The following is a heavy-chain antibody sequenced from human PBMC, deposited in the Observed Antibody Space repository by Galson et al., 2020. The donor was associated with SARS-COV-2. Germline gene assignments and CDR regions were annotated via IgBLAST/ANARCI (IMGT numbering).Heavy chain of an antibody. CDR3: AKEGADCGADCRGYFDL. J-gene: IGHJ2*01. Sequence: GESLKISCVASEFTFRNYAVSWVRQAPGKGLEWVSVISGRSTTIHYADSVKGRFTVSRDNSKNTLFLHMNSLRAEDTALYYCAKEGADCGADCRGYFDLWGRGTLVTVSS. V-gene: IGHV3-23*01. CDR2: ISGRSTTI. D-gene: IGHD2-21*02. CDR1: EFTFRNYA.